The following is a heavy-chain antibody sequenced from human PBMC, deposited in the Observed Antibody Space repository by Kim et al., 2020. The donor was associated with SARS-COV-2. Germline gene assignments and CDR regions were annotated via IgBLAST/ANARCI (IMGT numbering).Heavy chain of an antibody. CDR3: ARDKGRSSALDY. D-gene: IGHD6-6*01. CDR2: INAGGTTI. J-gene: IGHJ4*02. CDR1: GFTFSTYE. V-gene: IGHV3-48*03. Sequence: GGSLRLSCAASGFTFSTYEMNWVRQAPGKGLEWVSYINAGGTTIKYADFVQGRFTISRDNAKNSLYLQMDSLRAEDTALYYCARDKGRSSALDYWGQGT.